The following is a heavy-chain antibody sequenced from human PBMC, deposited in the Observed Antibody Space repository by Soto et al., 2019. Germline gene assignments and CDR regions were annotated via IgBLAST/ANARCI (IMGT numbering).Heavy chain of an antibody. J-gene: IGHJ6*02. CDR3: ERGIADTAIVTGYYGMDV. Sequence: QVQLVQSGAEVTKPGSSVKVSCKASGGTFSSYAISWVRQAPGQGLEWMGGIIPIFGTANYAQKFQGRVTITANESTSTAYTELSSLRSEDTAVYYCERGIADTAIVTGYYGMDVWCQGTTVTVSS. CDR2: IIPIFGTA. D-gene: IGHD5-18*01. V-gene: IGHV1-69*01. CDR1: GGTFSSYA.